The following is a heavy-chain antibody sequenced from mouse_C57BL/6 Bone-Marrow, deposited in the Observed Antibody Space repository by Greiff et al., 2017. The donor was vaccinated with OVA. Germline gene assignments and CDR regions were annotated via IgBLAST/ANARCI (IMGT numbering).Heavy chain of an antibody. J-gene: IGHJ1*03. CDR3: ARHPVVDPYFDV. D-gene: IGHD1-1*01. CDR2: ISNGGGST. Sequence: DVQLVESGGGLVQPGGSLKLSCAASGFTFSDYYMYWVRQTPEKRLEWVAYISNGGGSTYYPDTVKGRFTISRDNAKNTLYLQMSRLKYEDTAMYYCARHPVVDPYFDVWGTGTTVTVSS. CDR1: GFTFSDYY. V-gene: IGHV5-12*01.